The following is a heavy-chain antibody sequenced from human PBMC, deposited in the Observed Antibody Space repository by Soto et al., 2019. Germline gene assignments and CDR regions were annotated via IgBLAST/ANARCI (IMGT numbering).Heavy chain of an antibody. CDR1: GFTFSSYW. D-gene: IGHD6-13*01. V-gene: IGHV3-74*01. J-gene: IGHJ6*02. Sequence: GGSLRLSCAASGFTFSSYWMHWVRQAPGKGLVWVSRINSDGSSTSYADSVKDRFTISRDNAKNTLYLQMNSLRAEDTAVYYCAREEGSSSWLGYGMDVWGQGTTVTVSS. CDR3: AREEGSSSWLGYGMDV. CDR2: INSDGSST.